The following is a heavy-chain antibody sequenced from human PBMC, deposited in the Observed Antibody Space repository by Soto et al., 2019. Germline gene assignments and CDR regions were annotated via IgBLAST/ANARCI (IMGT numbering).Heavy chain of an antibody. D-gene: IGHD3-22*01. J-gene: IGHJ5*02. CDR1: GFTFSSYA. V-gene: IGHV3-23*01. CDR2: ISGSGGST. Sequence: GGSLRLSCAASGFTFSSYAMSWVRQAPGKGLEWVSAISGSGGSTYYADSVKGRFTISRDNSKNTLYLQMNSLRAEETAVYYCARQVVVAPPNWFDPWGQGTLVTVSS. CDR3: ARQVVVAPPNWFDP.